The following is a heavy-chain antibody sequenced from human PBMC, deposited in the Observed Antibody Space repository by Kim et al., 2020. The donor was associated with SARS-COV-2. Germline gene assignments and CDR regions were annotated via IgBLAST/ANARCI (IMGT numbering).Heavy chain of an antibody. Sequence: SETLSLTCTVSGGSISSSSYYWGWIRQPPGKGLEWIGSIYYSGSTYYNPSLKSRVTISVDTSKNQFSLKLSSVTAADTAVYYCARPTPNDIVVVVAAGDWYFDLWGRGTLVTVSS. D-gene: IGHD2-15*01. CDR3: ARPTPNDIVVVVAAGDWYFDL. V-gene: IGHV4-39*01. J-gene: IGHJ2*01. CDR2: IYYSGST. CDR1: GGSISSSSYY.